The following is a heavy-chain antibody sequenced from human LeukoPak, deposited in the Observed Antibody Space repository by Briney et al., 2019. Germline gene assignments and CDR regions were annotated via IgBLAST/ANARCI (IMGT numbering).Heavy chain of an antibody. CDR3: ARLFDSSGYGHNWFDP. CDR1: GYTFTSYY. V-gene: IGHV1-46*01. Sequence: GASVKVSCKASGYTFTSYYMHWVRQAPGQGLEWMGMINPSGGSTSYAQKFQGRVTMTRDTSTSTVYMELSSLRSEDTAVYYCARLFDSSGYGHNWFDPWGQGTLVTVSS. J-gene: IGHJ5*02. D-gene: IGHD3-22*01. CDR2: INPSGGST.